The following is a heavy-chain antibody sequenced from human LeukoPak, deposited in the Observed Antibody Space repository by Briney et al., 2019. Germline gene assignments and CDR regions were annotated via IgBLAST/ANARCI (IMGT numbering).Heavy chain of an antibody. J-gene: IGHJ4*02. Sequence: GESLKISFKGSGYRFTSYWIGWVRQMPGKGLEWMGIIYPGDSDTRYSPSFQGQVTISADKSISTAYLQWSSLKASDTAMYYCARRITMVRGVSYFDYWGQGTLVTVSS. CDR2: IYPGDSDT. D-gene: IGHD3-10*01. CDR3: ARRITMVRGVSYFDY. CDR1: GYRFTSYW. V-gene: IGHV5-51*01.